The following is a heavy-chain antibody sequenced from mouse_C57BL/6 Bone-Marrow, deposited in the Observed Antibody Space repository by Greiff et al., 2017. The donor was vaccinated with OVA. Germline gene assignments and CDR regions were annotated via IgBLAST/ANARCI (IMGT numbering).Heavy chain of an antibody. CDR2: IHPNSGST. Sequence: QVQLQQSGAELVKPGASVKLSCKASGYTFTSYWMHWVKQRPGQGLEWIGMIHPNSGSTNYNEKFKSKATLTVDKSSSTAYIQLSSLTSEDSAVYYCARPMGTGWYFDVWGTGTTVTVSS. CDR1: GYTFTSYW. J-gene: IGHJ1*03. CDR3: ARPMGTGWYFDV. D-gene: IGHD2-14*01. V-gene: IGHV1-64*01.